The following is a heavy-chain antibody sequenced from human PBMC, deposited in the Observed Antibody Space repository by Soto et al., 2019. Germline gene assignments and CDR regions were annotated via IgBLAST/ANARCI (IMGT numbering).Heavy chain of an antibody. CDR3: ASGKMVRGPRPQYYFYFGMDV. D-gene: IGHD3-10*01. Sequence: QVQLVQSGLEVKKPGASVKVSCKASGYSFTNFGFNWVRQAPGQGLEWMGWVSNYNGNRKYAEKFQGRVTMTTDTSANTAYMDLGSLRSDDTALYYCASGKMVRGPRPQYYFYFGMDVWGQGTTLIVSS. V-gene: IGHV1-18*01. CDR2: VSNYNGNR. J-gene: IGHJ6*02. CDR1: GYSFTNFG.